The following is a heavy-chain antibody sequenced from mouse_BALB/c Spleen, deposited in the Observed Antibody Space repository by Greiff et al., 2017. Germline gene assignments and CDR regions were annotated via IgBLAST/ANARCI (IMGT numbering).Heavy chain of an antibody. V-gene: IGHV5-17*02. CDR3: ARHYRYDGGAMDY. CDR2: ISSGSSTI. J-gene: IGHJ4*01. Sequence: EVKLQESGGGLVQPGGSRKLSCAASGFTFSSFGMHWVRQAPEKGLEWVAYISSGSSTIYYADTVKGRFTISRDNPKNTLFLQMTSLRSEDTAMYYCARHYRYDGGAMDYWGQGTSVTVSS. D-gene: IGHD2-14*01. CDR1: GFTFSSFG.